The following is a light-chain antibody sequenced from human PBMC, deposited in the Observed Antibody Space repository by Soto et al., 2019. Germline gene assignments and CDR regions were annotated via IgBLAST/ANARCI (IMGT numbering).Light chain of an antibody. CDR2: GAS. V-gene: IGKV3-20*01. CDR1: QSVSSSY. J-gene: IGKJ1*01. Sequence: EIVLTQSPGTLSLSPGERATLSCRASQSVSSSYLAWYQQKVGQAPRLLIYGASSRATGIPDRFSGSGSGTDFTLTISRLEPEDFAVYYCQQYGSTPVTFGQGTKVDI. CDR3: QQYGSTPVT.